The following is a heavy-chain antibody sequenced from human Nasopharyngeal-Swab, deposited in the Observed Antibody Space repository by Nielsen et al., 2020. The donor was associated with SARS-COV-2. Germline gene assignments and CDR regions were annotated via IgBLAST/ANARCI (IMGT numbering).Heavy chain of an antibody. J-gene: IGHJ1*01. D-gene: IGHD6-13*01. CDR3: ATVGYSSSWYVEYFQH. Sequence: ASVKVSCKVSGYTLTELSMHWVRQAPGKGLEWMGGFDPEDGETIYAQKFQGRVTMTEDTSTDTAYMELSSLRSGDTAVYYCATVGYSSSWYVEYFQHWGQGTLVTVSS. CDR1: GYTLTELS. CDR2: FDPEDGET. V-gene: IGHV1-24*01.